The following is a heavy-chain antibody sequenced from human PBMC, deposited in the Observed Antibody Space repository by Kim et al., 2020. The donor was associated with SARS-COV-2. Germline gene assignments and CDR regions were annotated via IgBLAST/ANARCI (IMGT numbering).Heavy chain of an antibody. CDR3: ARDGNPGSIDF. D-gene: IGHD3-3*01. J-gene: IGHJ1*01. CDR1: GFTFSSYR. CDR2: ISNDGRDT. Sequence: GGSLRLSCAASGFTFSSYRMHWVRQAPGKGLECVSRISNDGRDTGYADSVKGRFTISRDNAKNILYLQMNSLRAEDTAVYYCARDGNPGSIDFWGQGILV. V-gene: IGHV3-74*01.